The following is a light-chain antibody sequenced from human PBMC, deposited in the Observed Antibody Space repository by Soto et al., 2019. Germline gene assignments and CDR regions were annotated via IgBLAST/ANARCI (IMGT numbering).Light chain of an antibody. CDR1: QSVSSN. V-gene: IGKV3-15*01. J-gene: IGKJ1*01. CDR2: GAS. CDR3: QQYNNWPPKT. Sequence: EIVMTQSPATLSVSPGERATLSCRASQSVSSNLAWYQQKPGQAPRLLIYGASTRATGIPARFSGSGSGSESTLTITSPQSEDFALYYCQQYNNWPPKTFGQGTKVEIK.